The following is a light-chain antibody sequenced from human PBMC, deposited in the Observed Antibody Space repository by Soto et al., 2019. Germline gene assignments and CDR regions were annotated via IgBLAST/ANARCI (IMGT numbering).Light chain of an antibody. J-gene: IGKJ1*01. V-gene: IGKV4-1*01. CDR1: QSVLYSSNNKNY. Sequence: DLVMTKSPDYLAVSLGERATINCKSSQSVLYSSNNKNYLAWYQQKPGQPPKLLIYWASTRESGVPDRFSGSGSGTDFTLTINSLQAEDVAVYYCQQYYSTPPAFGQG. CDR3: QQYYSTPPA. CDR2: WAS.